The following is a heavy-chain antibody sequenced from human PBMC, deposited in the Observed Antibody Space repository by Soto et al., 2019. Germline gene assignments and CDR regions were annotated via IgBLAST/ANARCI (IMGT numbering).Heavy chain of an antibody. CDR1: RVSVYIYG. Sequence: PCCSLGLGCAACRVSVYIYGMHGLRKAAGKGLEWVAVISYDGSNKYYADSVRGRFTISRDNSKNTLYLQMNSLRPEDTAVFYCAKERMEQYQLLPFFDYWGQGTLVTVSS. V-gene: IGHV3-30*18. CDR3: AKERMEQYQLLPFFDY. J-gene: IGHJ4*02. D-gene: IGHD2-2*01. CDR2: ISYDGSNK.